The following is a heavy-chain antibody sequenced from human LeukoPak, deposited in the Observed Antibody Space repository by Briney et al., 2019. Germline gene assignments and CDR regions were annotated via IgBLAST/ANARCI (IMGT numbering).Heavy chain of an antibody. CDR2: IKQDGSEK. Sequence: PGGSLRLSCAASGFTFSTYWMSWVCQAPGKGLEWVANIKQDGSEKYYVDSVKGRFTISRDNAKNSLYLQMNSLRAEDTAVYYCARGDSSGWYPGDYWGQGTLVTVSS. D-gene: IGHD6-19*01. J-gene: IGHJ4*02. V-gene: IGHV3-7*03. CDR1: GFTFSTYW. CDR3: ARGDSSGWYPGDY.